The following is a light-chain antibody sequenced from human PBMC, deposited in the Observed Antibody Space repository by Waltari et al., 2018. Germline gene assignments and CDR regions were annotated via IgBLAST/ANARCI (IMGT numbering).Light chain of an antibody. V-gene: IGKV2-28*01. CDR1: QSLLHSNGYNY. Sequence: DIVMTQSPLSLPVTPGEPASISCRSSQSLLHSNGYNYLDWYLQKPGQSPQLLIYLGSNRASGVPDRFSGSVSGTDFTLNISRVEPEDVGVYYCFQSLQISWTFGQGTKLEIK. J-gene: IGKJ1*01. CDR2: LGS. CDR3: FQSLQISWT.